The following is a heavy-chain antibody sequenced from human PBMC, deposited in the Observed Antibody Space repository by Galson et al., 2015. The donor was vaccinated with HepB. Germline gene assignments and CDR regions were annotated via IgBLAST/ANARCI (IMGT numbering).Heavy chain of an antibody. CDR1: GFTLRMYT. CDR3: ARDPHALNTGGHLDY. Sequence: SLRLSCAVSGFTLRMYTMHWVRQTPGKGLEWVAALSFDGSDDYYADSVKGRFTISRDNSKKTLYVQMNSLRPEDTAVYFCARDPHALNTGGHLDYWGQGTQVTVSS. CDR2: LSFDGSDD. D-gene: IGHD2-8*01. J-gene: IGHJ4*02. V-gene: IGHV3-30*03.